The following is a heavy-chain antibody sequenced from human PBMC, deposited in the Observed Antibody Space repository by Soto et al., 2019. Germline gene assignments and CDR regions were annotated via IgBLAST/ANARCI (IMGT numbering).Heavy chain of an antibody. Sequence: WGSLRLSCAASGFTFSSYWMHWVRQAPGKGLVWVSRINSDGSSTSYADSVKGRFTISRDNAKNTLYLQMNSLRAEDTAVYYCARDNTCSGGSCYEKYGDAFDIWGQGTMVTVSS. D-gene: IGHD2-15*01. CDR3: ARDNTCSGGSCYEKYGDAFDI. V-gene: IGHV3-74*01. CDR2: INSDGSST. CDR1: GFTFSSYW. J-gene: IGHJ3*02.